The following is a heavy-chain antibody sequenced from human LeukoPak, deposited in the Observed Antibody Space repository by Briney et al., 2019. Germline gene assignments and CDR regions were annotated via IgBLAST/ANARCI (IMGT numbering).Heavy chain of an antibody. CDR3: ARMVAARPYYMDV. CDR1: GGSISSDY. J-gene: IGHJ6*03. CDR2: IYYSGST. D-gene: IGHD2-15*01. V-gene: IGHV4-59*01. Sequence: KPSGTLSLTCTVSGGSISSDYWSWIRQPPGKGLEWIGYIYYSGSTNYNPSLKSRVTISVDTSKNQFSLKLSSVAAADTAVYYCARMVAARPYYMDVWGKGTTVTVSS.